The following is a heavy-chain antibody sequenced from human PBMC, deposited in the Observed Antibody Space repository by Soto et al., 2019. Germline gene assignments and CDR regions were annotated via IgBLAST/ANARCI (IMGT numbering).Heavy chain of an antibody. CDR3: SRHRIIWANQMTTVVSNDGFEI. D-gene: IGHD4-17*01. CDR2: IKSKANNYAT. Sequence: GGSLRLSCAVSGFTFSVSAMHWVRQASGKGLEWVGRIKSKANNYATAYAASVKGRFTISRDDSKNTTYLQISGLKTEDTTVYYCSRHRIIWANQMTTVVSNDGFEIWGQGTMVTVSS. J-gene: IGHJ3*02. V-gene: IGHV3-73*01. CDR1: GFTFSVSA.